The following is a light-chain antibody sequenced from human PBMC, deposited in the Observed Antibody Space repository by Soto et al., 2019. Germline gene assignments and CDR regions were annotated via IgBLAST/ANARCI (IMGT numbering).Light chain of an antibody. Sequence: VIWMTQSPSLLSASTGDRVPISCRMSQGISSYLDWYQQKPGKAPELLIYAASTLQSGVPSRFSGSGSGTDFTLTISCLQSEEFATYYCQQYYSFPLTVGGGTKVDIK. V-gene: IGKV1D-8*01. CDR3: QQYYSFPLT. J-gene: IGKJ4*01. CDR1: QGISSY. CDR2: AAS.